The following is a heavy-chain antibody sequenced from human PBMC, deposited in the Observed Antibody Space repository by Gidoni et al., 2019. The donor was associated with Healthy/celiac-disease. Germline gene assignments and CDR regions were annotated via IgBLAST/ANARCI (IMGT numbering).Heavy chain of an antibody. CDR3: ARAQYLQWSTPYY. CDR2: INAGNGNT. V-gene: IGHV1-3*01. J-gene: IGHJ4*02. D-gene: IGHD2-2*01. Sequence: QVQLVQSGAEVKKPGDSVQVSCKASGYTFTSYAMHWVRQAPGQRLEWMGGINAGNGNTKYSQKFQGRVTITRDTSASTAYMELSSLRSEDTAVYYCARAQYLQWSTPYYWGQGTLVTVSS. CDR1: GYTFTSYA.